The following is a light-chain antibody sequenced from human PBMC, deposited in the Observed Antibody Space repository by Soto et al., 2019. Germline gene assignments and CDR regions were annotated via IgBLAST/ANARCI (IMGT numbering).Light chain of an antibody. J-gene: IGLJ2*01. V-gene: IGLV1-44*01. CDR3: TAWDDSLNGRL. Sequence: SVLTQPPSASGTPGQRVTFSCSGSTSNIGSNAVNWYQQLPGTAPKLLIYSNDRRPSGVPDRFSGSKSGTSASLAISGLQSEDEAYYYCTAWDDSLNGRLFGGGTKLTVL. CDR2: SND. CDR1: TSNIGSNA.